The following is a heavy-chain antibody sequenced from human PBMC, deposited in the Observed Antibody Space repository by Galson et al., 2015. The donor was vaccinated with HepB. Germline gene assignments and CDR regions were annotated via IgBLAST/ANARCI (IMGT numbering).Heavy chain of an antibody. D-gene: IGHD5/OR15-5a*01. CDR1: GFTFSSYW. Sequence: LRLSCAASGFTFSSYWMHWVRQAPGKGLEWIGSIYYSGSTYYNSSLKSRVTISVDTSKNQFSLKLSSVTAADTAVYFCARDSPGVYDWDYSYDMDVWGQGTTVTVS. CDR2: IYYSGST. CDR3: ARDSPGVYDWDYSYDMDV. V-gene: IGHV4-39*07. J-gene: IGHJ6*02.